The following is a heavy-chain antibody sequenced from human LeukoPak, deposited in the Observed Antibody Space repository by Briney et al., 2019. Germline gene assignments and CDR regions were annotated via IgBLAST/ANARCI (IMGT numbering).Heavy chain of an antibody. J-gene: IGHJ3*02. CDR2: IYHSGST. CDR3: ARGGYDFWSGYGWSDAFDI. CDR1: GGSISSGGYS. Sequence: SETLSLTCAVSGGSISSGGYSWSWIRQPPGKGLEWIGYIYHSGSTYYNPSLKSRVTISVDRSKYQFSLKLSSVTAADTAVYYCARGGYDFWSGYGWSDAFDIWGQGTMVTVSS. V-gene: IGHV4-30-2*01. D-gene: IGHD3-3*01.